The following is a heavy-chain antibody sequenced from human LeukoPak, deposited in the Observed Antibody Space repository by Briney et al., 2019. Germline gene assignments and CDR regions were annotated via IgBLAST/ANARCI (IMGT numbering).Heavy chain of an antibody. Sequence: SETLSLTCIVSGGSISSYYWTWLRQPPGKGLEWIGSIYYSGSTYYNPTLKSRGTISVDTSKNQFSLKLSSVTVADTAVYYCARLRPGFGEHYWGQGTLVTVSS. CDR3: ARLRPGFGEHY. CDR1: GGSISSYY. J-gene: IGHJ4*02. CDR2: IYYSGST. D-gene: IGHD3-10*01. V-gene: IGHV4-59*05.